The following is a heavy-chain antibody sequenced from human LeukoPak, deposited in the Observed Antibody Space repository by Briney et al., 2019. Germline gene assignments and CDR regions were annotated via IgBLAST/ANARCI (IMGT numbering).Heavy chain of an antibody. J-gene: IGHJ4*02. CDR2: INAGNGHT. CDR1: GYTFTSYA. D-gene: IGHD3-10*01. Sequence: GASVKVSCKASGYTFTSYAMHWVRQAPGQRLEWMGWINAGNGHTKYSQKFQGRVTITRDTSASTAYMELSSLRSEDTAVYYCASRIDSGSYLALDYWGQGTLVTVSS. V-gene: IGHV1-3*01. CDR3: ASRIDSGSYLALDY.